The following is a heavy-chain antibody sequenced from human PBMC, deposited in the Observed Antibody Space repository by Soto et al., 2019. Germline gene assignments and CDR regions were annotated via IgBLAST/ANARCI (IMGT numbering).Heavy chain of an antibody. CDR3: ARDRTYGSGTYWSAFDY. CDR1: GYTFTTYA. D-gene: IGHD3-10*01. J-gene: IGHJ4*02. V-gene: IGHV1-3*01. Sequence: QVQLVQSGAEVKKPGASVKVSCKASGYTFTTYAMHWVRQAPGQRLEWMGWINAGNGNTKYSQKFQGRVTITRDTSASTAYMELSSLRSEDTAVYYCARDRTYGSGTYWSAFDYWGQGTLVTVSS. CDR2: INAGNGNT.